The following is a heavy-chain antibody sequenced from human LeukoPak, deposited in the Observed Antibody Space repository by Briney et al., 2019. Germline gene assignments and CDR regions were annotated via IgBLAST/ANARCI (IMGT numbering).Heavy chain of an antibody. Sequence: PSETLSLTCAVDGGSFSGYYWSWIRQPPGKGLEWIGEINHSGSTNYNPSLKSRVTISVDTSKNQFSLKLSSVTAADTAVYYCARGLFEAGYYGFFDYWGQGTLVTVSS. J-gene: IGHJ4*02. CDR2: INHSGST. D-gene: IGHD3-22*01. V-gene: IGHV4-34*01. CDR3: ARGLFEAGYYGFFDY. CDR1: GGSFSGYY.